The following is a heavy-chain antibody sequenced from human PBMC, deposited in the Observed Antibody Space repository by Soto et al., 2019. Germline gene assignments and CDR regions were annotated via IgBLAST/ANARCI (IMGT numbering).Heavy chain of an antibody. V-gene: IGHV3-30*18. CDR2: VSHDGRNT. CDR1: GFTFSDDA. J-gene: IGHJ4*02. CDR3: AKGGSHWLVTSGLNY. D-gene: IGHD6-19*01. Sequence: VQLVESGGGLVQPGRSLRLSCAASGFTFSDDAMHCVRQAPGKGLEWVAVVSHDGRNTHYADSVKGLFTISRYSSTNTVSLEMTSLRAEDTSVYYFAKGGSHWLVTSGLNYWVQGAMVTDSS.